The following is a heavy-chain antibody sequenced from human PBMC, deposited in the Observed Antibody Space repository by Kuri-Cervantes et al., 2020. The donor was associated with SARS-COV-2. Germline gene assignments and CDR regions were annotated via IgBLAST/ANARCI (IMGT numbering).Heavy chain of an antibody. D-gene: IGHD2-21*01. CDR1: GDSIRNHF. J-gene: IGHJ3*02. Sequence: SETLSLTCTVSGDSIRNHFLSWIRQSPGKGLEWIGYIYDSWSPHYNHSLRGRVTITRLTSSNQISLKLNYVTAADTAVYYCATVVGVVHPGAIRWGPKRARAPVFEMWGQGTMVTVSS. V-gene: IGHV4-59*11. CDR3: ATVVGVVHPGAIRWGPKRARAPVFEM. CDR2: IYDSWSP.